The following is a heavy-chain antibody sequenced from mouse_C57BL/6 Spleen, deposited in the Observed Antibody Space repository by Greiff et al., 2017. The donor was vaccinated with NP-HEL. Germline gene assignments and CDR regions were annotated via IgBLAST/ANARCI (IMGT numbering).Heavy chain of an antibody. Sequence: EVQLQQSGPELVKPGASVKISCKASGYTFTDYYMNWVKQSHGKSLEWIGDINPNNGGTSYNQKFKGKATLTVDKSSSTAYMELRSLTSEDSAVYYCASYDYDGGWYFDVWGTGTTVTVSS. CDR2: INPNNGGT. D-gene: IGHD2-4*01. V-gene: IGHV1-26*01. CDR1: GYTFTDYY. J-gene: IGHJ1*03. CDR3: ASYDYDGGWYFDV.